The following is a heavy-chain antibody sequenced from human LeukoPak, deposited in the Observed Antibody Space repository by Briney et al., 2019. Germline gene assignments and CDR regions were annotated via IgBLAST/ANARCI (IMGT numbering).Heavy chain of an antibody. V-gene: IGHV3-73*01. D-gene: IGHD5-18*01. Sequence: PGGSLRLSCAASGLTFSGSAMHWVRQASGKGLEWVGRIRSKANSYATAYAASVKGRFTISRDDSKNTAYLQMNSLKTEDTAVYYCTRHADLVDTAMGGMTDWGQGTLVTVSS. CDR2: IRSKANSYAT. CDR3: TRHADLVDTAMGGMTD. J-gene: IGHJ4*02. CDR1: GLTFSGSA.